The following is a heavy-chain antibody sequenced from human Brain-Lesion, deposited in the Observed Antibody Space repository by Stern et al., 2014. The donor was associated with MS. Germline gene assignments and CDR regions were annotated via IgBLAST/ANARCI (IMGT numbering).Heavy chain of an antibody. CDR1: GGSISSGGYY. Sequence: QVQLQESGPGLVKPSQTLSLSCTVSGGSISSGGYYWSWIRQPAGKGLEWTGRIFNIGSTSSTPSLKSRVTISKDTSKNQFSRRLTSMTAADTAVYYCARGRVVPGFQYYATDVWGQGTTVIVSS. CDR3: ARGRVVPGFQYYATDV. J-gene: IGHJ6*02. V-gene: IGHV4-61*02. CDR2: IFNIGST. D-gene: IGHD2-2*01.